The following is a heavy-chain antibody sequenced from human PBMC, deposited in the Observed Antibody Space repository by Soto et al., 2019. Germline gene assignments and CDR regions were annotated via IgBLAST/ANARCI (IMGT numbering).Heavy chain of an antibody. V-gene: IGHV1-69*01. CDR2: IIPLLKTV. CDR1: GGTFASYS. CDR3: AREPFDLFGYMEV. D-gene: IGHD6-25*01. J-gene: IGHJ6*02. Sequence: QEELVQSGAEVKKPGSSVNVSCKASGGTFASYSITWVRQAPGQRLEWMGEIIPLLKTVNYAQKFQGRVKITGDGTTSPVYMALSRLRSDNTAVYYCAREPFDLFGYMEVWGHGTTVTV.